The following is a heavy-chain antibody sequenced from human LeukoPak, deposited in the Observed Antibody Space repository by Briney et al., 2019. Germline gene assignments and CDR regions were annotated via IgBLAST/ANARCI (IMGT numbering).Heavy chain of an antibody. Sequence: GGSLRLSCAASGFTFSSYSMNWVRQAPGKGLEWVSYISSSSSTIYYADSVKGRFTISRDNAKNSLYLQMNSLRAEDTAVYYCARGNDILTGYPDDYRGKGTTVTVSS. J-gene: IGHJ6*04. CDR1: GFTFSSYS. CDR2: ISSSSSTI. D-gene: IGHD3-9*01. V-gene: IGHV3-48*01. CDR3: ARGNDILTGYPDDY.